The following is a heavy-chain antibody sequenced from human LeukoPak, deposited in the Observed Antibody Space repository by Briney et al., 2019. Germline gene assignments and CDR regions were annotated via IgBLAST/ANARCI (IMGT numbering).Heavy chain of an antibody. D-gene: IGHD3-9*01. Sequence: SETLSLTCTVSGGSISSYYWSWIRQPAGKGLEWIGRIYTSGSTNYNPSLKSRVTISVDTSKNQFSPKLSSVTAADTAVYYCARRRDYDILTGYPEYYFDYWGQGTLVTVSS. CDR2: IYTSGST. CDR3: ARRRDYDILTGYPEYYFDY. V-gene: IGHV4-4*07. J-gene: IGHJ4*02. CDR1: GGSISSYY.